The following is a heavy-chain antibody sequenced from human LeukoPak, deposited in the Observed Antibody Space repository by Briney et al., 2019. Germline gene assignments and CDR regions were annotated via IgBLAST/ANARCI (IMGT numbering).Heavy chain of an antibody. Sequence: SETLSLTCTVSGGSISANYWIWMRQSAGKGLEYIGRIYSSGSTNYNPSLKSRVTMSVDTSKNQFSLKLSSVTAADTAVYYCARAGGSYWDEYFQHWGQGTLVTVSS. V-gene: IGHV4-4*07. J-gene: IGHJ1*01. CDR1: GGSISANY. D-gene: IGHD1-26*01. CDR2: IYSSGST. CDR3: ARAGGSYWDEYFQH.